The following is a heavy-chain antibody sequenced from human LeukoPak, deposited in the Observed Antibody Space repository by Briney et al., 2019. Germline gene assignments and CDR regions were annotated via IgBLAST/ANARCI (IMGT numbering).Heavy chain of an antibody. CDR3: AKDCGGSCYSTREGAFDI. CDR1: GFTFSSYA. V-gene: IGHV3-23*01. Sequence: PGGTLRLSCAASGFTFSSYAMSWVRQAPGKGLEWVSAISGSGGSTYYADSVKGRFTISRDNSKNTLYLQMNSLRAEDTAVYYCAKDCGGSCYSTREGAFDIWGQGTMVTVSS. D-gene: IGHD2-15*01. CDR2: ISGSGGST. J-gene: IGHJ3*02.